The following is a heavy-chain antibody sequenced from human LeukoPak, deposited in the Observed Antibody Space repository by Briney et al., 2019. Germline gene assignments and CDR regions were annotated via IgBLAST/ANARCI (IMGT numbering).Heavy chain of an antibody. CDR3: ARCGYYDFWSGYNPATFDS. Sequence: PSETLSLTCTVSGGSISSGNYYWGWIRRPPGKGLEWIGSIYYSGSTYYNPSLKSRVTISLDTSKNQFSLKLSSVTAADTAVYYCARCGYYDFWSGYNPATFDSWGQGTLVTVSS. J-gene: IGHJ4*02. CDR1: GGSISSGNYY. CDR2: IYYSGST. D-gene: IGHD3-3*01. V-gene: IGHV4-39*01.